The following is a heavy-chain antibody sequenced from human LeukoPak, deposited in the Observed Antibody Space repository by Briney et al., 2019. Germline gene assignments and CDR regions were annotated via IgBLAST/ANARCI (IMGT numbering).Heavy chain of an antibody. Sequence: SVKVSCKASGGTFSSYAISWVRQAPGQGLEWMGGIIPIFGTANYAQKFQGRVTITTDESTSTAYMELSSLRSEDTAVYYCARVGRYYYDSSPLAFDIWGQGTMVTVSS. CDR1: GGTFSSYA. J-gene: IGHJ3*02. V-gene: IGHV1-69*05. CDR2: IIPIFGTA. CDR3: ARVGRYYYDSSPLAFDI. D-gene: IGHD3-22*01.